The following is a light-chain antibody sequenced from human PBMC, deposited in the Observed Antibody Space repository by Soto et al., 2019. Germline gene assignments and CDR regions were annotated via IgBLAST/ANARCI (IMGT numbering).Light chain of an antibody. Sequence: EIVLTQSPATLSLSPGERATLSCRASQSVSSYLAWYQQRPGQTPSLLIYGASTRATGIPDRFSGSGSGTHFTLTISRLEPGDFAVYYCQHFGGTTFTFGQGTRLENK. CDR3: QHFGGTTFT. CDR2: GAS. J-gene: IGKJ5*01. CDR1: QSVSSY. V-gene: IGKV3-20*01.